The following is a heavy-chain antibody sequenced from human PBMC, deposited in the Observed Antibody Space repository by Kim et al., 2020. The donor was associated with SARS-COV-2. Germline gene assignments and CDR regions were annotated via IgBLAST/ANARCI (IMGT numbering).Heavy chain of an antibody. D-gene: IGHD6-13*01. CDR2: ISGTSIYT. CDR3: ARDTTSAAADSYYGMDV. J-gene: IGHJ6*02. CDR1: GFTFSDYY. Sequence: GGSLRLSCAASGFTFSDYYMSWIRQAPGKGLEWVSYISGTSIYTNYADSVKGRLTISRDNARKSLYLQMNSLRAEDTAVYYCARDTTSAAADSYYGMDVWGQGTTVTVSS. V-gene: IGHV3-11*06.